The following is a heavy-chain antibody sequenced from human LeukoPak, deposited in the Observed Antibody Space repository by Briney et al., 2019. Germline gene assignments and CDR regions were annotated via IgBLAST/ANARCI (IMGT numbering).Heavy chain of an antibody. CDR2: MNPNSGNT. CDR3: ARLGAYSSSWYYYYYMDV. J-gene: IGHJ6*03. CDR1: GGTFSSYA. V-gene: IGHV1-8*03. Sequence: SSVKVSCKASGGTFSSYAISWVRQATGQGLEWMGWMNPNSGNTGYAQKFQGRVTITRNTSISTAYMELSSLRSEDTAVYYCARLGAYSSSWYYYYYMDVWGKGTTVTVSS. D-gene: IGHD6-13*01.